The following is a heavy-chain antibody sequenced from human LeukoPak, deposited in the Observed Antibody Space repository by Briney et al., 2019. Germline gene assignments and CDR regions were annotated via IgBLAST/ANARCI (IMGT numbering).Heavy chain of an antibody. CDR1: GGSFSGYY. Sequence: PSETLSLTCAVYGGSFSGYYWSWIRQPPGKGLEWIGEINHSESTNYNPSLKSRVTVSVDTSKNLFSLKLSSVTAADTAVYYCATRPDIAAAGPGWFDPWGQGTLVTVSS. V-gene: IGHV4-34*01. J-gene: IGHJ5*02. CDR3: ATRPDIAAAGPGWFDP. CDR2: INHSEST. D-gene: IGHD6-13*01.